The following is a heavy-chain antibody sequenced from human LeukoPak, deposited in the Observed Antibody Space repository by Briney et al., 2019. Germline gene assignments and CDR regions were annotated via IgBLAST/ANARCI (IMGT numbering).Heavy chain of an antibody. Sequence: ASVKVSCKASGYTFTSYYMHWVRQAPGQGLEWMGLINPTGGSTGYAQKFLGRVTITADESTSTAYMELSSLRSEDTALYYCARGGDGGRYLSFDPLGEGTLVTLSS. V-gene: IGHV1-46*01. CDR3: ARGGDGGRYLSFDP. CDR2: INPTGGST. CDR1: GYTFTSYY. J-gene: IGHJ5*02. D-gene: IGHD3-16*02.